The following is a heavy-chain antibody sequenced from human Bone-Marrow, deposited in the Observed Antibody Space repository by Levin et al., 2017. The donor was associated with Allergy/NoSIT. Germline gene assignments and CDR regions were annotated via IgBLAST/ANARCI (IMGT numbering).Heavy chain of an antibody. CDR3: AAVGSNYLLYGMDV. J-gene: IGHJ6*02. D-gene: IGHD4-11*01. CDR2: IVVGSGNT. V-gene: IGHV1-58*01. CDR1: GFTFTSSA. Sequence: KISCKASGFTFTSSAVQWVRQARGQRLEWIGWIVVGSGNTNYAQKFQERVTITRDMSTSTAYMELSSLRSEDTAVYYCAAVGSNYLLYGMDVWGQGTTATVSS.